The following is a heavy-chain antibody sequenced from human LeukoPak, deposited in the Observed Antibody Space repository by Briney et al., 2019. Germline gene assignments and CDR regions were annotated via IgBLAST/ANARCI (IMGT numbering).Heavy chain of an antibody. CDR2: IKSKTDGGTT. D-gene: IGHD2-15*01. CDR3: TTETWSGGSCCIGY. Sequence: GGSLRLSCAASGFTFSNAWMSWVRQAPGKGLEWVGRIKSKTDGGTTDYAAPVKGRFTISRDDSKNTLYLQMNSLKTEDTAVYYCTTETWSGGSCCIGYWGQGTLVTVSS. V-gene: IGHV3-15*01. J-gene: IGHJ4*02. CDR1: GFTFSNAW.